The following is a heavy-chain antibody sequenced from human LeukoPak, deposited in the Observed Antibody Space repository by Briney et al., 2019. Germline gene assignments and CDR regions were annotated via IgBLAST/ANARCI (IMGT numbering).Heavy chain of an antibody. CDR3: ARARAFVWGSYRYIPYYFDP. Sequence: PSETLSLTCAVYGDSFKNYYWTWIRQSPEKGLEWFGEINHGGLTSYNPSLESRLTLLVDTSKNQFSLNLRSVTAADTAVYFCARARAFVWGSYRYIPYYFDPWGQGTLVTVSS. CDR2: INHGGLT. CDR1: GDSFKNYY. J-gene: IGHJ5*02. D-gene: IGHD3-16*02. V-gene: IGHV4-34*01.